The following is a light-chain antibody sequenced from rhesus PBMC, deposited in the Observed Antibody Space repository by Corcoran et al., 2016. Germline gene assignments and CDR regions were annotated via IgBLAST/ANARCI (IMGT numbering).Light chain of an antibody. CDR1: QGISKY. CDR2: DAP. CDR3: QQHNSYPFT. J-gene: IGKJ3*01. V-gene: IGKV1-25*01. Sequence: DIQMTQSPSSLFASVGDTVTIICQASQGISKYVAWYQQKPGKAPKLLMYDAPTLQSGVPSRSSGRGSGTDFTIPISRLQPEDFATYYCQQHNSYPFTFGPWTKLHIK.